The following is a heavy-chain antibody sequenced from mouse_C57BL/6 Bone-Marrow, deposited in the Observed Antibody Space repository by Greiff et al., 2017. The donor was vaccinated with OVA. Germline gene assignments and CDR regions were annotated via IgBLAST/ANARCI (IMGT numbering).Heavy chain of an antibody. Sequence: QVQLQQPGAELVMPGASVKLSCKASGYTFTSYWMHWVKPRPGQGLEWIREIDPSDSYTNYNQKFKGKSTLTVDKSSSQAYMQLSSLTSEDSAVYYCARGGTGTLDYWGQGTTLTVSS. J-gene: IGHJ2*01. V-gene: IGHV1-69*01. CDR1: GYTFTSYW. D-gene: IGHD4-1*01. CDR3: ARGGTGTLDY. CDR2: IDPSDSYT.